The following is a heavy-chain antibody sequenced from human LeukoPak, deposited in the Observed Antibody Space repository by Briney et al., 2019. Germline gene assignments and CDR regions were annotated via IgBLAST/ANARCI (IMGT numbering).Heavy chain of an antibody. CDR2: ISWNSGSI. Sequence: GGSLRLSCAASGFTFDDYAMHWVRQAPGKGLEWVSGISWNSGSIGYADSVKGRFTISRDNAKNSLYLQMNSLRAEDTAVYYCAREVYSSSSGSGSAFDIWGQGTMVTVSS. V-gene: IGHV3-9*01. J-gene: IGHJ3*02. CDR3: AREVYSSSSGSGSAFDI. CDR1: GFTFDDYA. D-gene: IGHD6-6*01.